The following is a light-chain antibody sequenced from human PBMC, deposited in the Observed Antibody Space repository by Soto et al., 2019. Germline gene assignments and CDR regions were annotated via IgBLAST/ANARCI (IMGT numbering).Light chain of an antibody. J-gene: IGKJ1*01. CDR2: GAS. Sequence: EIVLTQSPGTLSLSPGERATLSCWASQSVRSNYLAWYQQKPGQAPRLLIYGASRRATGVPARFSGSGSGTEFTLTISSLQSEDFAVYYCQHYNNGPRFGQGTKVDIK. CDR1: QSVRSN. CDR3: QHYNNGPR. V-gene: IGKV3-15*01.